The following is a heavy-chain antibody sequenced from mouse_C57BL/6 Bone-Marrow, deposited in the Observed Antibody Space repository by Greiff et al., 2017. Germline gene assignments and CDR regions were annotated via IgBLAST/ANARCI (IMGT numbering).Heavy chain of an antibody. J-gene: IGHJ4*01. CDR3: ARVYGSSYGYAMDY. V-gene: IGHV1-50*01. CDR2: IDPSDSYT. D-gene: IGHD1-1*01. Sequence: QVQLQQPGAELVKPGASVKLSCKASGYTFTSYWMQWVKQRPGQGLEWIGEIDPSDSYTNYNQKFKGKATLTVDTSSSTAYMQLSSLTSEDSAVYYCARVYGSSYGYAMDYWGQGTSVTVSS. CDR1: GYTFTSYW.